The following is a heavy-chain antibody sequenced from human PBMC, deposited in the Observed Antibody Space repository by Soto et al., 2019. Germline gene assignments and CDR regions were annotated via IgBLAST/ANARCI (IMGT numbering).Heavy chain of an antibody. D-gene: IGHD6-13*01. Sequence: QVQLQQSGPGLVKPSQTLSLTCAISGDSVSSNSAAWNWIRQSPSRGLEWLGRTYYRSKWYHDYALSVKSRISINPDTPKNQISLQLNSVTPEDTAVYYCTRASYSSRWYWYFDYWGQGSLVTVSS. V-gene: IGHV6-1*01. CDR3: TRASYSSRWYWYFDY. J-gene: IGHJ4*02. CDR1: GDSVSSNSAA. CDR2: TYYRSKWYH.